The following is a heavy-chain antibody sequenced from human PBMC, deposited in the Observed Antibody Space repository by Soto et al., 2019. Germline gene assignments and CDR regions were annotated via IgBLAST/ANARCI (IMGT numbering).Heavy chain of an antibody. CDR3: ARDSGGLHDY. D-gene: IGHD4-4*01. CDR1: GYTFTSYG. CDR2: ISAYNGNT. Sequence: GASVKVSCKASGYTFTSYGIYWVRQAPGQGLEWMGCISAYNGNTNYAQKLQGRVTMTTDTSTSTAYMELRSLRSDDTAVYYRARDSGGLHDYWGQGTLVTVSS. V-gene: IGHV1-18*01. J-gene: IGHJ4*02.